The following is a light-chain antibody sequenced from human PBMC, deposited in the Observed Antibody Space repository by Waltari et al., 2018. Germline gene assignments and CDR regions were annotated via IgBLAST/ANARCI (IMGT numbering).Light chain of an antibody. V-gene: IGKV1-16*02. CDR1: QDISHF. J-gene: IGKJ3*01. CDR3: IQYYTYPYT. Sequence: DIQMTQSPPSLSASVGDRVTITRRASQDISHFLAWFQQKPGKAPKFLICGASDLQSGVPSKFSGSGSGTDFTLTISSLQPEDFATYYCIQYYTYPYTFGPGTKVDIK. CDR2: GAS.